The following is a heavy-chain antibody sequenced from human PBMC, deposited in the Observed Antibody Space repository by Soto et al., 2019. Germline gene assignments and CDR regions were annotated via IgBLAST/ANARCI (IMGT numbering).Heavy chain of an antibody. CDR1: GGSISSGGYY. CDR3: ARDSSGYLYY. Sequence: LSETLSLTCTVSGGSISSGGYYWSWIRQHPGKGLEWIGYIYYSGSTYYNPSLKSRVTISVDTSKNQFSLKLSSVTAADTAVYYCARDSSGYLYYWGQGTLVTVSS. V-gene: IGHV4-31*03. J-gene: IGHJ4*02. D-gene: IGHD3-22*01. CDR2: IYYSGST.